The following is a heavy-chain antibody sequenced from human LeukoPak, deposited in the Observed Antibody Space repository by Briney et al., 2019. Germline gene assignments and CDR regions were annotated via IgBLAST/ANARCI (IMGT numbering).Heavy chain of an antibody. CDR3: ARLPTYYDFWSGYPTADWFDP. J-gene: IGHJ5*02. D-gene: IGHD3-3*01. V-gene: IGHV3-48*03. Sequence: PGGSPRLSCAASGFTFSSYEMNWVRQAPGKGLEWVSYISSSGSTIYYADSVKGRFTISRDNAKNSLYLQMNSLRAEDTAVYYCARLPTYYDFWSGYPTADWFDPWGQGTLVTVSS. CDR2: ISSSGSTI. CDR1: GFTFSSYE.